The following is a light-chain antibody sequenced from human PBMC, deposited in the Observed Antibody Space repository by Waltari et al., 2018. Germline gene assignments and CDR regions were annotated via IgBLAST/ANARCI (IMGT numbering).Light chain of an antibody. V-gene: IGKV4-1*01. Sequence: DIVMTQSPDSLAVSLGEWATINGKSSQSVLYSSNNKNYFAWYQQKPGQPPRLLIYWASTRESGVPDRFSGSGSETDFTLTISSLQAEDVAVYYCQQYYSTPPLTFGGGTKVEIK. CDR3: QQYYSTPPLT. CDR2: WAS. CDR1: QSVLYSSNNKNY. J-gene: IGKJ4*01.